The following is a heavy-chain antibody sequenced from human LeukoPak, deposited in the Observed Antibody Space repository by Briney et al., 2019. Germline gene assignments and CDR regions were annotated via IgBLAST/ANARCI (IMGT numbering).Heavy chain of an antibody. J-gene: IGHJ4*02. CDR3: ARAQYSSSSIDY. V-gene: IGHV4-61*02. Sequence: SQTLSLTCTVSGGSISSGSYYWSWIRQPAGKGLEWIGRIYTSGSTNYNPSLKSRVTISVDTSKNQFSLKLSSVTAADTAVYYCARAQYSSSSIDYWGQGTLVTVSS. CDR2: IYTSGST. D-gene: IGHD6-6*01. CDR1: GGSISSGSYY.